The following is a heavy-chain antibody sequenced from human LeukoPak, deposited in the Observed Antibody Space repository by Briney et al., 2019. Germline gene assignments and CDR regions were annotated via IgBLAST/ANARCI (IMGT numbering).Heavy chain of an antibody. J-gene: IGHJ4*02. CDR2: TYYRSKWFN. V-gene: IGHV6-1*01. Sequence: SQTLSLTCAISGDSVSSNSAGWSWIRQSPSRGLEWLGRTYYRSKWFNDYATSVKTRITINPDTSKNQFSLQLNSVIPEDTADYYCARGGGRLDFWGQGTLVTVSS. CDR1: GDSVSSNSAG. CDR3: ARGGGRLDF. D-gene: IGHD3-16*01.